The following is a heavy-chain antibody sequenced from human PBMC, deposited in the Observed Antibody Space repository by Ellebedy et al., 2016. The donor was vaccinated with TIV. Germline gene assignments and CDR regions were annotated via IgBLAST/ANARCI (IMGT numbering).Heavy chain of an antibody. CDR1: GFIFGSYG. V-gene: IGHV3-30-3*01. CDR3: ARDRGYRSSLYYYYNMDV. CDR2: ISYDENNK. Sequence: GESLKISXAASGFIFGSYGMHWVRQAPGKGLEWVTVISYDENNKHYADSVKGRFTISRDNSKNTLYLQMNSLRGEDTAVYYCARDRGYRSSLYYYYNMDVWGKGTTVTVSS. D-gene: IGHD1-1*01. J-gene: IGHJ6*03.